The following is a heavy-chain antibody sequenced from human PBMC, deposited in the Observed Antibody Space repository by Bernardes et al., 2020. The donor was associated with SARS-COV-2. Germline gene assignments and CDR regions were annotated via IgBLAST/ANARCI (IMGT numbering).Heavy chain of an antibody. CDR2: IYYSGST. J-gene: IGHJ4*02. D-gene: IGHD6-19*01. CDR1: GGSIRTSSYY. Sequence: SETLSLTCSVSGGSIRTSSYYWGWIRQPPGKGLEWIGSIYYSGSTYYNPSLQSRVTISVDTSKNQFSLKLRSVTAADTAMYYCARIDGYSNGGALGWGQGTRITVSS. V-gene: IGHV4-39*01. CDR3: ARIDGYSNGGALG.